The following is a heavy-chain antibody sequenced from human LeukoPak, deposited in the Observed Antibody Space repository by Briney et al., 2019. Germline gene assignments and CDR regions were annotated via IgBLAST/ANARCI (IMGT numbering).Heavy chain of an antibody. CDR2: IYYSGST. J-gene: IGHJ6*02. CDR3: ARVRSWLNYYYGMDV. CDR1: GGSISRYY. Sequence: SETLSLTCTVSGGSISRYYWSWIRQPPGKGLEWIGYIYYSGSTNYNPSLKSRVTISVDTSKNQFSLKLSSVTAADTAVYYCARVRSWLNYYYGMDVWGQGTTVTVSS. V-gene: IGHV4-59*08. D-gene: IGHD2-15*01.